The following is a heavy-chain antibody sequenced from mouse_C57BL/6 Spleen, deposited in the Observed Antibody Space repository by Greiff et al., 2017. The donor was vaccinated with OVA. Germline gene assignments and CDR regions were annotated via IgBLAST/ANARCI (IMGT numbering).Heavy chain of an antibody. D-gene: IGHD2-5*01. CDR2: INYDGSST. V-gene: IGHV5-16*01. J-gene: IGHJ1*03. Sequence: EVKLMESEGGLVQPGSSMKLSCTASGFTFSDYYMAWVRQVPEKGLEWVANINYDGSSTYYLDSLKSRFIISRDNAKNILYLQMSSLKSEDTATYYCARDYSKGRYFDVWGTGTTVTVSS. CDR1: GFTFSDYY. CDR3: ARDYSKGRYFDV.